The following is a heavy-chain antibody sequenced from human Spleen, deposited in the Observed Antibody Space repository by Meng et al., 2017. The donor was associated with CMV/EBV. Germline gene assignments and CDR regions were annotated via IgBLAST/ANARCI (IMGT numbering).Heavy chain of an antibody. Sequence: GESLKISCAASGFTVSSNYMSWVRQAPGKGLEWVSVIYSGGSTYYADSVKGRFTISRDNSKNTLYLQMNSLRAEDTAVYYCANGDPIAAADYWGQGTLVTVSS. CDR2: IYSGGST. V-gene: IGHV3-53*01. CDR1: GFTVSSNY. D-gene: IGHD6-13*01. J-gene: IGHJ4*02. CDR3: ANGDPIAAADY.